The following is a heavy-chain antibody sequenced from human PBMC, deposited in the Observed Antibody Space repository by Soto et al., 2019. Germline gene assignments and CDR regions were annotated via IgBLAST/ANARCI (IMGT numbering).Heavy chain of an antibody. J-gene: IGHJ6*02. CDR1: GYSFTSYC. CDR3: ARAIHDYVWGSYRTSGMDV. D-gene: IGHD3-16*02. V-gene: IGHV5-51*01. Sequence: PGESLNISCKGSGYSFTSYCIGWVRQMPGKGLEWMGIIYPGDSDTRYSPSFQGQVTISADKSISTAYLQWSSLKASDTAMYYCARAIHDYVWGSYRTSGMDVWGQGTTVTVSS. CDR2: IYPGDSDT.